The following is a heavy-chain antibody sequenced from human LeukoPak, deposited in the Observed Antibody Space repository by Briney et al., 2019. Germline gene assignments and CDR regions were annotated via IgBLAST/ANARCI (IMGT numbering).Heavy chain of an antibody. CDR3: AKYVGIGWEPGDY. D-gene: IGHD1-26*01. CDR1: GFTFDDYA. J-gene: IGHJ4*02. V-gene: IGHV3-9*01. CDR2: ISWNSGSI. Sequence: PGGSLRLSCAASGFTFDDYAMHWVRQAPGKGLEWVSGISWNSGSIGYADSVKGRFAISRDNAKNSLYLQMNSLRAEDTAVYYCAKYVGIGWEPGDYWGQGTLVTVSS.